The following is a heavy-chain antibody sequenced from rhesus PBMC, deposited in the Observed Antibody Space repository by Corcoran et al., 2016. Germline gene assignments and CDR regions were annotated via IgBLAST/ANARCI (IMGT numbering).Heavy chain of an antibody. J-gene: IGHJ4*01. V-gene: IGHV4-93*01. CDR2: IYGSGWST. CDR3: ARDHCTSTTCYAFYFDY. Sequence: QVQLQESGPAVVKPSETLSLTCAVSGGSISSSNWWSWIRQSPGKGLEWIGGIYGSGWSTEYNPSLQSRVTISKDTSKNQFSLKLSSVTAADTAVYYCARDHCTSTTCYAFYFDYWGQGVLVTVSS. CDR1: GGSISSSNW. D-gene: IGHD2-2*01.